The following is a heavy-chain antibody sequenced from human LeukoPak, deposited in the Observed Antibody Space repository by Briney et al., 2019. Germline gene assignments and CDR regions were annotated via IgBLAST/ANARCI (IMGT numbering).Heavy chain of an antibody. V-gene: IGHV3-48*01. CDR3: ARMGYYDTSGYFDAFDI. Sequence: GGSLRLPCAASGFTFSSYGINWVRQAPGKGLEWVSYISSSSSTIYYADSVKGRFTISRDNAKNSLYLQMNSLRAEDTAVYYCARMGYYDTSGYFDAFDIWGQGTMVTVSS. J-gene: IGHJ3*02. D-gene: IGHD3-22*01. CDR2: ISSSSSTI. CDR1: GFTFSSYG.